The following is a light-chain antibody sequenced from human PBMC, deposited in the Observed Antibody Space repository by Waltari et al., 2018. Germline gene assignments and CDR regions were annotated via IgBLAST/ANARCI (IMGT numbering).Light chain of an antibody. CDR3: QHYKSLPVS. Sequence: IVLTQSPGTLSLSPGERATLSCRASQSVSIYLAWYQQKPGQAPRLRIYHTSTRATGIPDRFSGSGSGTDFSLTISGLEPEDFAVYYCQHYKSLPVSFGQGTRVEIK. J-gene: IGKJ1*01. CDR2: HTS. CDR1: QSVSIY. V-gene: IGKV3-20*01.